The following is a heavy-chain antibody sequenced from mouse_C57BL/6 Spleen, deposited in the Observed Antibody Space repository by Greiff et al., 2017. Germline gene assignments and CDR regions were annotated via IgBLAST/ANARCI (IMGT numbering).Heavy chain of an antibody. Sequence: QVQLQQSGAELVKPGASVKISCKASGYAFSSYWMNWVKQRPGKGLEWIGQIYPGDGDTNYNGKFKGKATLTADKSSSTAYMQLSSLTSEDSAVYFCARMGDGYYVFGYWGQGTTLTVSS. CDR2: IYPGDGDT. CDR1: GYAFSSYW. J-gene: IGHJ2*01. V-gene: IGHV1-80*01. CDR3: ARMGDGYYVFGY. D-gene: IGHD2-3*01.